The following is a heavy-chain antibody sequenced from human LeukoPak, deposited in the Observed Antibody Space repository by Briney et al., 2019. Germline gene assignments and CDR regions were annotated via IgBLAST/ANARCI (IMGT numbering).Heavy chain of an antibody. CDR3: AKDDDWGRFNH. CDR2: ISPRGDIT. V-gene: IGHV3-23*01. CDR1: GFSFRSHG. D-gene: IGHD3-16*01. J-gene: IGHJ4*02. Sequence: GGSLRLSCAASGFSFRSHGMNWVRQAPGKGLEWVSGISPRGDITYYKDSVRVRFTISRDNFKNTVSLQPNSLRAEDTAMYYCAKDDDWGRFNHWGQGTLVTVSS.